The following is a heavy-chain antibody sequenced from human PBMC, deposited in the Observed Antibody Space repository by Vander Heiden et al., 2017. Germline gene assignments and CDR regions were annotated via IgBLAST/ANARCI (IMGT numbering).Heavy chain of an antibody. CDR2: ISGSGDTT. CDR1: GFIFSNYV. V-gene: IGHV3-23*01. CDR3: AKSRGGHYDSSGYYDQPFDY. J-gene: IGHJ4*02. D-gene: IGHD3-22*01. Sequence: EVQLLQSGGGLVQPGGSLRLSCAASGFIFSNYVLNWVRQAPGEGLQWVSGISGSGDTTYYADSLTGRLIISRDSSKNTLYLQMDSLRAEDTAVYYCAKSRGGHYDSSGYYDQPFDYWGQGILVTVSS.